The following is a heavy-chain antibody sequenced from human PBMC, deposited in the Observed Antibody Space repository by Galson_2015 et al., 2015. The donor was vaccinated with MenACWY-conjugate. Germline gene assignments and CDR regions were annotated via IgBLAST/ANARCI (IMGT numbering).Heavy chain of an antibody. CDR3: ARALSQKISVAGY. D-gene: IGHD3-3*02. V-gene: IGHV3-33*01. J-gene: IGHJ4*02. Sequence: SLRLSCAASGFTFSSYGMHWVRQAPGKGLEWVAVIWYDGSNKYYADSVKGRFTISRDNSKNTLYLQMNSLRAEATAVYYCARALSQKISVAGYWGQGTLVTVSS. CDR2: IWYDGSNK. CDR1: GFTFSSYG.